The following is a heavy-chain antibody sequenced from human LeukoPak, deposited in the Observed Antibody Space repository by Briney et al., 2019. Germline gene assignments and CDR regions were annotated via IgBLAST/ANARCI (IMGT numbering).Heavy chain of an antibody. V-gene: IGHV3-21*01. CDR1: GFTFSSYS. Sequence: GGSLRLSCAASGFTFSSYSMNWVRQAPGKGLEWVSSISSSSSYIYYADSVKGRFTISRDNSKNTLYLQMNSLRAEDTAVYYCASDCSGGSCYSVASDIWGQGTMVTVSS. CDR3: ASDCSGGSCYSVASDI. D-gene: IGHD2-15*01. J-gene: IGHJ3*02. CDR2: ISSSSSYI.